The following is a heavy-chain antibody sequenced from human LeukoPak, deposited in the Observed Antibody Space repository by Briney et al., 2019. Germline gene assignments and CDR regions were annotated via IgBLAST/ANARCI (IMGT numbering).Heavy chain of an antibody. Sequence: SETLSLTCTVSGGSISNYYWSWIRQPPGKGLEWIGYIYYSGSTRYNPSLKSRFTISVDTSKNQFSLKVSSVTAADTAVYYCGRANYHHYYMDVWGKGTTVTVSS. V-gene: IGHV4-59*01. CDR3: GRANYHHYYMDV. J-gene: IGHJ6*03. CDR1: GGSISNYY. CDR2: IYYSGST.